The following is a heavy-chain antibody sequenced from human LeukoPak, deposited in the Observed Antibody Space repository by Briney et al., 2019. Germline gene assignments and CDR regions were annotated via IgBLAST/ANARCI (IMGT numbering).Heavy chain of an antibody. V-gene: IGHV3-30-3*01. Sequence: PGGSLRLSCAASGFTFSSYAMHWVRQAPGKGLEWVAVISYDGSNKYYADSVKGRFTISIDNAKNSLYLQMNSLRAEDTAVYYCARDPEMTTEPGDWFDPWGQGTLVTVSS. CDR3: ARDPEMTTEPGDWFDP. CDR2: ISYDGSNK. CDR1: GFTFSSYA. D-gene: IGHD5-24*01. J-gene: IGHJ5*02.